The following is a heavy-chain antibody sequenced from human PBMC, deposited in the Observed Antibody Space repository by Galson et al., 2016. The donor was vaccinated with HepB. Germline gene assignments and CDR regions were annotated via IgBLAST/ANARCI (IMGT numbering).Heavy chain of an antibody. J-gene: IGHJ6*02. Sequence: SLRLSCAASGFSFSDHYMSWIRQAPGKGLESIAYISSSGTVLYYAASAQGRFTIPRDNAKKSLYLQMNSLRADDTGVYYCARDPDTSSKVDVWGHGTTVTVSS. CDR1: GFSFSDHY. CDR3: ARDPDTSSKVDV. D-gene: IGHD5-18*01. V-gene: IGHV3-11*01. CDR2: ISSSGTVL.